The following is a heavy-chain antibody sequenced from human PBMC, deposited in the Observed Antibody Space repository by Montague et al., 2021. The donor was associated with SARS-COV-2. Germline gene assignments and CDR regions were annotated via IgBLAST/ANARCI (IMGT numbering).Heavy chain of an antibody. J-gene: IGHJ5*02. CDR3: ARGADYDFWSGYLRYKWFDP. Sequence: SETLSLTCAVYGESLSGYYWAWIRQTPGKGLEWIGEITHSGNTNYNPSLKRRLTISVDTSKKQFSLNLSSVTTADTAVYYCARGADYDFWSGYLRYKWFDPWGLGTPVTVSS. CDR1: GESLSGYY. V-gene: IGHV4-34*01. D-gene: IGHD3-3*01. CDR2: ITHSGNT.